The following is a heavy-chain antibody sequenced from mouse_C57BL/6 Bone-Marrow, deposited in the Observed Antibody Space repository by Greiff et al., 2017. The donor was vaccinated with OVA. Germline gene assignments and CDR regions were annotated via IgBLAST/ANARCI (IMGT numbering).Heavy chain of an antibody. D-gene: IGHD1-1*01. CDR3: ARQDYYGSRTNYYAMDY. J-gene: IGHJ4*01. Sequence: EVMLVESGGGLVQPGGSLKLSCAASGFTFSDYYMYWVRQTPEKRLEWVAYISNGGGSTYYPDTVKGRFTISRDNAKNTLYLQMSRLKSEDTAMYYCARQDYYGSRTNYYAMDYWGQGTSVTVSS. CDR2: ISNGGGST. CDR1: GFTFSDYY. V-gene: IGHV5-12*01.